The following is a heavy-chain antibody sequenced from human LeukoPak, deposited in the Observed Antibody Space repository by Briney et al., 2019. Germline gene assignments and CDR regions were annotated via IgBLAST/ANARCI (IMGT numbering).Heavy chain of an antibody. D-gene: IGHD5-18*01. V-gene: IGHV3-53*04. Sequence: QSGGSLRLSCAASGFTVSTNCMTWVRQAPGKWLEWVSTIYSGGTTYYADSVMGRFTISRHNSRNTLYLQMNSLRAEDTAVYYCARVDTVMAYYFDLWGQGTLVTVSS. J-gene: IGHJ4*02. CDR3: ARVDTVMAYYFDL. CDR1: GFTVSTNC. CDR2: IYSGGTT.